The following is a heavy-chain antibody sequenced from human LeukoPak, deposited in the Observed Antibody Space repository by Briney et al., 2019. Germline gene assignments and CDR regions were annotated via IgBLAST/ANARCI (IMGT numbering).Heavy chain of an antibody. CDR3: AKIAGTYSPDY. Sequence: PGGSLRLSCAASGFSFSDYYMIWIRQAPGKGLEWVSYISSSGTYTNYADSVKGRFTISRDNAKNSLYLQMNSLSAEDTAVYYCAKIAGTYSPDYWGQGTLVTVSS. D-gene: IGHD1-26*01. CDR2: ISSSGTYT. J-gene: IGHJ4*02. CDR1: GFSFSDYY. V-gene: IGHV3-11*06.